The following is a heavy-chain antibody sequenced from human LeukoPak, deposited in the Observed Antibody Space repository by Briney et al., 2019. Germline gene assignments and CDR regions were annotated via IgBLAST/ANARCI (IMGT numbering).Heavy chain of an antibody. D-gene: IGHD3-16*01. CDR1: GYTITNNY. V-gene: IGHV1-2*07. CDR2: INPKNGGA. CDR3: ARASFWESPVNWFDP. J-gene: IGHJ5*02. Sequence: ASVKVSCKASGYTITNNYMHWVRQAPGQGLEWMGWINPKNGGANYAPRFRGRVTMTRDRSTSTVYMELTRLTSDDTAVYYCARASFWESPVNWFDPWGQGTLVTVSS.